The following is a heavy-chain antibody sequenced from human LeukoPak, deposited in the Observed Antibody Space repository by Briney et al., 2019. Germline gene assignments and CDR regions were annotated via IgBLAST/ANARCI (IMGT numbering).Heavy chain of an antibody. Sequence: ASVKVSCKAFGYSFASNYMHWVRQAPGQGLEWMGIIRPSGGNTDYAQKFQGRVTMTWDMSTNTGHMELNSLRSDDTAVYYCARDLTGGWSSDYWGQGTLVSVSS. J-gene: IGHJ4*02. D-gene: IGHD6-19*01. CDR2: IRPSGGNT. CDR1: GYSFASNY. V-gene: IGHV1-46*01. CDR3: ARDLTGGWSSDY.